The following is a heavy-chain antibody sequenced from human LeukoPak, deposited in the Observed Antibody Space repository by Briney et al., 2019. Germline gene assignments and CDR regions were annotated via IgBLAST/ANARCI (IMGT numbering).Heavy chain of an antibody. J-gene: IGHJ3*02. Sequence: SETLSLTCAVYGGSFSGYYWSWIRQPPGKGLEWIGEINHSGSTNYNPSLKSRVTISVDTSKNQFPLKLSSVTAADTAVYYCARPYYYDSTDAFDIWGQGTMVTVSS. CDR2: INHSGST. CDR3: ARPYYYDSTDAFDI. V-gene: IGHV4-34*01. D-gene: IGHD3-22*01. CDR1: GGSFSGYY.